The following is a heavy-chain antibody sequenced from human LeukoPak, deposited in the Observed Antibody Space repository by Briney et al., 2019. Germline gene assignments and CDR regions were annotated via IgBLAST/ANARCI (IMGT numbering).Heavy chain of an antibody. Sequence: GGSLRLSCAASGFTLSSYWMHWVRQTPGKGPVWVSRINSDGSSTSYADSVKGRFTISRDNAKNTLYLQMNSLRAEDTAVYYCARGNSHSFDYWGKGALVTVSP. CDR1: GFTLSSYW. CDR2: INSDGSST. CDR3: ARGNSHSFDY. J-gene: IGHJ4*02. V-gene: IGHV3-74*01. D-gene: IGHD4-11*01.